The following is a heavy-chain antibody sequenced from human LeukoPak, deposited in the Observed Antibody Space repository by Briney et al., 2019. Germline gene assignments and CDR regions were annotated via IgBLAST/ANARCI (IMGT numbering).Heavy chain of an antibody. CDR2: IIPIFGTA. D-gene: IGHD5-24*01. J-gene: IGHJ4*02. V-gene: IGHV1-69*13. CDR3: AREGDGYNPYYFDY. CDR1: GGTFSSYA. Sequence: GASVKVSCKASGGTFSSYAISWVRQAPGQGLEWMGGIIPIFGTANYAQKFQGRVTITADESTSTAYMELSSLRSEGTAVYYCAREGDGYNPYYFDYWGQGTLVTVSS.